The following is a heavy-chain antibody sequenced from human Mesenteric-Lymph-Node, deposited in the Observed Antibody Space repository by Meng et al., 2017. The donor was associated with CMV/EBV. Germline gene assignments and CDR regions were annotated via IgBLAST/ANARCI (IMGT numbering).Heavy chain of an antibody. CDR1: GFTFSNYA. D-gene: IGHD6-13*01. Sequence: GESLKISCAASGFTFSNYAMNWVRQAPGKGLKWVSTISSSGGTTHYADSVKGRFTISRDNSKNTLSLQMNNPGADDTAVYYCATGMSSSWFSFDPWGQGTLVTVSS. J-gene: IGHJ5*02. CDR3: ATGMSSSWFSFDP. V-gene: IGHV3-23*01. CDR2: ISSSGGTT.